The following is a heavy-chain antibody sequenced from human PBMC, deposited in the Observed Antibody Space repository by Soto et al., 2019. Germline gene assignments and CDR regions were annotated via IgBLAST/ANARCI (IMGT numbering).Heavy chain of an antibody. Sequence: PSENLSLTCTVSGASISGFYWSWFRKSAGKGLEWIGRIYATGTTDYNPSLKSRVMMSVDTSKKQFSLRLRSVTAADTAVYYCVRDGTKTLRDWFDPWGQG. D-gene: IGHD1-26*01. V-gene: IGHV4-4*07. CDR3: VRDGTKTLRDWFDP. J-gene: IGHJ5*02. CDR2: IYATGTT. CDR1: GASISGFY.